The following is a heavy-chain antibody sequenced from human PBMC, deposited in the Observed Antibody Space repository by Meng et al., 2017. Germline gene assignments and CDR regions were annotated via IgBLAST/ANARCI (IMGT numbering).Heavy chain of an antibody. CDR2: ISYDGSNK. CDR3: ASMGY. CDR1: RFTFSSYA. Sequence: VQLVESGGGVVQPGRSLRLSCAASRFTFSSYAMHWVRQAPGKGLEWVAVISYDGSNKYYADSVKGRFTISRDNSKNTLYLQMNSLRAEDTAVYYCASMGYWGQGTLVTVSS. D-gene: IGHD3-10*01. J-gene: IGHJ4*02. V-gene: IGHV3-30*01.